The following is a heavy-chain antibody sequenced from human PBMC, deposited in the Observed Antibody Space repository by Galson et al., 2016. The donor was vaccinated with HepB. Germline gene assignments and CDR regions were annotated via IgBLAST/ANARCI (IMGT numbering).Heavy chain of an antibody. CDR3: ARHPTAVSGPHI. CDR1: GYSFATYW. D-gene: IGHD6-19*01. Sequence: QSGAEVKKPGESLKISCKGSGYSFATYWIGWVRQLPGKGLEWMGIIYPGDSATRYSPSFQGQVTISADQSISTAYLLWHSLKASDTAMYYCARHPTAVSGPHIWGQGTMVTVSS. CDR2: IYPGDSAT. V-gene: IGHV5-51*01. J-gene: IGHJ3*02.